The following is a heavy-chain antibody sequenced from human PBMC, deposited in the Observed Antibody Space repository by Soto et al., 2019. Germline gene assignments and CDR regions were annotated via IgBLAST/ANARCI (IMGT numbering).Heavy chain of an antibody. J-gene: IGHJ1*01. CDR1: GGTFSGYA. D-gene: IGHD1-20*01. CDR3: ARDPRSITGTTSSEDFQH. V-gene: IGHV1-69*01. CDR2: IIPLLGIT. Sequence: QAQLMQSGAEVKKPGSSVKVSCKASGGTFSGYAINWVRQAPGQGLEWMGGIIPLLGITDYGQKFQGRITIAADESTGTAYMDLRGLRSEDTAVYYCARDPRSITGTTSSEDFQHWGQAPWSASP.